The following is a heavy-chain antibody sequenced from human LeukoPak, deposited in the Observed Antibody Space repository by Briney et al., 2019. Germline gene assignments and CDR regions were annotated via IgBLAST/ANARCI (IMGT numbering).Heavy chain of an antibody. CDR1: GFTFSSDG. V-gene: IGHV3-30*03. CDR3: AREKYSSSWYGTFDY. D-gene: IGHD6-13*01. J-gene: IGHJ4*02. Sequence: GGSLRLSCAASGFTFSSDGMHWVRQAPGKGLEWVAVISYDGSNKYYADSVKGRFTISRDNSKNTLYLQMNSLRAEDTAVYYCAREKYSSSWYGTFDYWGQGTLVTVSS. CDR2: ISYDGSNK.